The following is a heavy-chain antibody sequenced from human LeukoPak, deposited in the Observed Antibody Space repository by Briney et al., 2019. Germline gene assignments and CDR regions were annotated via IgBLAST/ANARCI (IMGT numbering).Heavy chain of an antibody. CDR2: IYYSGST. CDR3: AREYYGSGSYVIDY. V-gene: IGHV4-39*02. D-gene: IGHD3-10*01. J-gene: IGHJ4*02. CDR1: GNSISSTTYY. Sequence: PSETLSLTCSVSGNSISSTTYYWGWIRQPPGQGLEWIGTIYYSGSTYYNPSLKSRVSISVDTSKNQFSLKVRSVTAADTAVYYCAREYYGSGSYVIDYWGQGTLVTVSS.